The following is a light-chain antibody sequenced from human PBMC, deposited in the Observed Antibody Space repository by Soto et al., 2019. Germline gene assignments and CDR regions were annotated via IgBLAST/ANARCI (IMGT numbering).Light chain of an antibody. CDR2: GTF. J-gene: IGKJ3*01. CDR3: QHLNNYPPFT. Sequence: IQLTQSPSSLSASVGDRVSITCRASQDIKTYLAWYQQERGKAPKLLISGTFTLQSGVPSRFNGSGSGTDFPLTISRLQPEDFATYYCQHLNNYPPFTFGPGTKVDLE. CDR1: QDIKTY. V-gene: IGKV1-9*01.